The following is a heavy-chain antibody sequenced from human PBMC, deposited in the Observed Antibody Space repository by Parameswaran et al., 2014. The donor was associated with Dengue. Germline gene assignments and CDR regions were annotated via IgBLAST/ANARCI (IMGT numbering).Heavy chain of an antibody. Sequence: VRQAPGKGLEWVANIKQDGSEKYYVDSVKGRFTISRDNAKNSLYLQMNSLRAEDTAVYYCARESIAARPSFDYWGQGTLVTVSS. D-gene: IGHD6-6*01. V-gene: IGHV3-7*01. CDR3: ARESIAARPSFDY. CDR2: IKQDGSEK. J-gene: IGHJ4*02.